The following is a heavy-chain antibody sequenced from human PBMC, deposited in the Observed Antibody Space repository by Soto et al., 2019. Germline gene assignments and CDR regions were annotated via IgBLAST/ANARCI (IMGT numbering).Heavy chain of an antibody. CDR3: ARERTGSTVTTGNYFDY. CDR1: GYTFTGYY. D-gene: IGHD4-17*01. V-gene: IGHV1-2*04. J-gene: IGHJ4*02. CDR2: INPNSGGT. Sequence: QVQLVQSGAEVKKPGASVKVSCKASGYTFTGYYMHWVRQAPGQGLEWMGWINPNSGGTNYAQKFQGWVTMTRDTSISTAYMELSRLRSDDTAVYYCARERTGSTVTTGNYFDYWGQGTLVTVSS.